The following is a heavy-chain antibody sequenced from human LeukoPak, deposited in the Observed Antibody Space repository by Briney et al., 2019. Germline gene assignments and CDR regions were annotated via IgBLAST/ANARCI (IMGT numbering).Heavy chain of an antibody. CDR2: IYYSGST. CDR3: ARGLWFRELSTPY. D-gene: IGHD3-10*01. Sequence: SETLSLTCTVSGGSISSYYWSWIRQPPGKGLEWIGYIYYSGSTNYNPSLKSRVTISVDTSKNQFSLKLSSVTAADTAVYYCARGLWFRELSTPYWGQGTLVTVSS. CDR1: GGSISSYY. V-gene: IGHV4-59*08. J-gene: IGHJ4*02.